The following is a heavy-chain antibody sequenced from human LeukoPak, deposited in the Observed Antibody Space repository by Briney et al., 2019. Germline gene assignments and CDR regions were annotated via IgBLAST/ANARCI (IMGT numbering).Heavy chain of an antibody. CDR1: GYTFTGYY. D-gene: IGHD1-26*01. V-gene: IGHV1-2*02. CDR2: INPNSGGT. Sequence: ASVKVSCKASGYTFTGYYMHWVRQAPGQGLEWMGWINPNSGGTNYAQKFRGRVTMTRDTSISTAYMELSRLRSDDTAVYYCARDLSGSFALGYWGQGTLVTVSS. J-gene: IGHJ4*02. CDR3: ARDLSGSFALGY.